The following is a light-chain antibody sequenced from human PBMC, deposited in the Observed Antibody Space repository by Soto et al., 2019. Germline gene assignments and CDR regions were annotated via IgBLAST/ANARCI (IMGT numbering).Light chain of an antibody. J-gene: IGKJ4*01. Sequence: EIVMTQSPATLSVSPGEIVTLSCRASQSVYSNLAWYKQKPGQAPRLLIHGSFTRATGIPASFSGSGSGTEFTLNISSLQSEDFAVYYCQQFNQWPLTFGGGTKVEIK. V-gene: IGKV3-15*01. CDR3: QQFNQWPLT. CDR2: GSF. CDR1: QSVYSN.